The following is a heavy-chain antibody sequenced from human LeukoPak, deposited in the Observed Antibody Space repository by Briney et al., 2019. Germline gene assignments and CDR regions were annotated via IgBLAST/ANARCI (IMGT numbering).Heavy chain of an antibody. J-gene: IGHJ5*02. Sequence: SETLSLTCTVSGGSISSSSYYWGWIRQPPGKGLEWIGSIYYSGSTYYNPSLKSRVTISVDTSKNQFSLKLSSVTAADTAVYYCARDLPAPYSHGWKYNWFDPWGQGTLVTVSS. CDR2: IYYSGST. CDR1: GGSISSSSYY. V-gene: IGHV4-39*07. CDR3: ARDLPAPYSHGWKYNWFDP. D-gene: IGHD5-18*01.